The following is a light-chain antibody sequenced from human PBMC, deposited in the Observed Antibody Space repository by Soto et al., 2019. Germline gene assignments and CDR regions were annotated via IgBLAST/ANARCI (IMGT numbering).Light chain of an antibody. V-gene: IGKV3-20*01. Sequence: TQSPSSLSASAGDRVAIACRASQDVGRYLAWYQQKPGQAPRLLIYGASSRATGIPNRFSGSGSGTDFTLTISRLEPEDFAVYYCQQYGSSPLTFGGGTKVEIK. CDR3: QQYGSSPLT. J-gene: IGKJ4*01. CDR2: GAS. CDR1: QDVGRY.